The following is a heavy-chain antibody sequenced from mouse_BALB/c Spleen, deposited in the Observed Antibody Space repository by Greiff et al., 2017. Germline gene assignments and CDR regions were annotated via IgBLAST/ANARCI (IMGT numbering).Heavy chain of an antibody. V-gene: IGHV1-63*02. CDR1: GYTFTNYW. Sequence: VQLQQSGAELVRPGTSVKMSCKAAGYTFTNYWIGWVKQKPEQGLEWIGYISPGNGDIKYNEKFKGKATLTADKSSSTAYMQLNSLTSEDSAVYFCLYRYDDGDFDYWGQGTTLTVSS. D-gene: IGHD2-14*01. CDR3: LYRYDDGDFDY. CDR2: ISPGNGDI. J-gene: IGHJ2*01.